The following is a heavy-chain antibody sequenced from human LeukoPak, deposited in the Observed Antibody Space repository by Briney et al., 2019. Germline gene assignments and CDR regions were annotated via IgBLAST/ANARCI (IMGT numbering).Heavy chain of an antibody. J-gene: IGHJ4*02. CDR2: INSDGSST. CDR3: ARGKSRITIFGVVTASHFDY. V-gene: IGHV3-74*01. CDR1: GFTFSSYW. Sequence: GGSLRLSCAASGFTFSSYWMHWVRQAPGKGLVWVSRINSDGSSTSYADSVKGRFTISRDNAKNTLYLQMNSLRAEDTAVYYCARGKSRITIFGVVTASHFDYWGQGTLVTVSS. D-gene: IGHD3-3*01.